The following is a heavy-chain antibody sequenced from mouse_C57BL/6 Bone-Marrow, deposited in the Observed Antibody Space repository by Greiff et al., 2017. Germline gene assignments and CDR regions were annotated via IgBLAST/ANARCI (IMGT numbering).Heavy chain of an antibody. D-gene: IGHD1-1*01. CDR2: IDPSDSYT. CDR1: GYTFTSYW. V-gene: IGHV1-50*01. CDR3: AREDITTVVAYYCAIDY. Sequence: QVQLQQPGAELVKPGASVKLSCKASGYTFTSYWMQWVKQRPGQGLEWIGEIDPSDSYTNYNQKFKGKATLTVDTSSSPAYMQLSSLTSESSAVYYCAREDITTVVAYYCAIDYWGQGTSVTVSS. J-gene: IGHJ4*01.